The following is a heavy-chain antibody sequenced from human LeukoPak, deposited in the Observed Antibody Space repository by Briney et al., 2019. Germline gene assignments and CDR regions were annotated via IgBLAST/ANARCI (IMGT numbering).Heavy chain of an antibody. D-gene: IGHD3-22*01. Sequence: GGSLRLSCAVSGFTVSSNYMTWVRQAPGKGLDWVSTLYSGGSTYYADSVKGRFSISRDDSRNTLYLQMNSLRAEDTAVYYCARDGYYDSSCYFIKEYFHDWGQGTLVTVSS. CDR2: LYSGGST. CDR3: ARDGYYDSSCYFIKEYFHD. V-gene: IGHV3-53*01. J-gene: IGHJ1*01. CDR1: GFTVSSNY.